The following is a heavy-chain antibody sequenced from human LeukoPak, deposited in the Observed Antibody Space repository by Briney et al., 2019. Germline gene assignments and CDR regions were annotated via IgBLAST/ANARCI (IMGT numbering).Heavy chain of an antibody. Sequence: GGSLRLSCAASGFTFDDYAMHWVRQAPGKGLEWVSGISWNSGSIGYADSVKGRFTISRDNAKNSLYLQMISLRVEDTALYYCAKSIEGSGSYYDSYFDYWSQGTLVTVSS. D-gene: IGHD3-10*01. CDR1: GFTFDDYA. CDR2: ISWNSGSI. J-gene: IGHJ4*02. CDR3: AKSIEGSGSYYDSYFDY. V-gene: IGHV3-9*01.